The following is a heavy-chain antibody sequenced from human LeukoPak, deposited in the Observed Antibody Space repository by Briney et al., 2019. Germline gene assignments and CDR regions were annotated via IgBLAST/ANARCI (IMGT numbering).Heavy chain of an antibody. J-gene: IGHJ4*02. CDR2: ITSNGGST. V-gene: IGHV3-64*02. D-gene: IGHD3-16*02. CDR3: TRGPGYDYVWGSYRVDY. Sequence: GGSLRLSCAGSGFIFYSYAMHWVRQAPGRGLEYVSAITSNGGSTFYADSVKGRFTISRDNSKNTLYLQMGSLRAEDMAVYYCTRGPGYDYVWGSYRVDYWGQGTLVTVSS. CDR1: GFIFYSYA.